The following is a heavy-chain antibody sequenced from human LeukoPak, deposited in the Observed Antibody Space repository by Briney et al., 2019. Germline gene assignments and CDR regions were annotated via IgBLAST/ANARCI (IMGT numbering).Heavy chain of an antibody. V-gene: IGHV3-33*01. Sequence: GGSLRLSCAASGFTFSSYGMHWVRQAPGKGLEWVAVIWYDGSNKYYADSVKGRFTIPRDNSKNTPYLQMNSLRAEDTAVYYCARDNRAGAFDYWGQGTLVTVSS. CDR1: GFTFSSYG. D-gene: IGHD1-26*01. CDR3: ARDNRAGAFDY. J-gene: IGHJ4*02. CDR2: IWYDGSNK.